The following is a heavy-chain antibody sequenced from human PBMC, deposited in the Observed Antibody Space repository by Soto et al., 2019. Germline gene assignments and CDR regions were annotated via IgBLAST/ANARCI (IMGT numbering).Heavy chain of an antibody. CDR3: AKSGRLYSSSQYCFDY. D-gene: IGHD6-6*01. CDR2: ISGSGGST. J-gene: IGHJ4*02. CDR1: GFTFSSYA. V-gene: IGHV3-23*01. Sequence: PGGSLRLSCAASGFTFSSYAMSWVRQAPGKGLEWVSAISGSGGSTYYADSVKGRFTISRDNSENTLYLQMNSLRAEDTAVYYCAKSGRLYSSSQYCFDYWGQGTLVTVSS.